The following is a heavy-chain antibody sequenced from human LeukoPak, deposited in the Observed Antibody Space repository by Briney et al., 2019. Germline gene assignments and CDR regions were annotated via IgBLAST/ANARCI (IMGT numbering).Heavy chain of an antibody. D-gene: IGHD3-10*01. Sequence: PGGSLRLSCAASGFTVSSNYMSWVRQAPGKGLEWVSVIYSGGSTYYADSVKGRFTISRDNSKNTLYLQTNSLRAEDTAVYYCARESNYYGSGIGAFDIWGQGTMVTVSS. J-gene: IGHJ3*02. CDR3: ARESNYYGSGIGAFDI. V-gene: IGHV3-53*01. CDR2: IYSGGST. CDR1: GFTVSSNY.